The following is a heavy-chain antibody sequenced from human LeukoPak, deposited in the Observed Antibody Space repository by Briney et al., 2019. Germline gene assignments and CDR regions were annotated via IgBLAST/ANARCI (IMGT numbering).Heavy chain of an antibody. D-gene: IGHD2-2*01. CDR1: GGSISSYY. Sequence: SETLSLTCTVSGGSISSYYWSWIRQPPGKGLGWIGYIYYSGSTNYNPSLQSRVTISVDTAKNQFSLKLSSVTAADTAVYYGARLIVVVPAAPYFDYWGQGTLVTVSS. J-gene: IGHJ4*02. V-gene: IGHV4-59*12. CDR2: IYYSGST. CDR3: ARLIVVVPAAPYFDY.